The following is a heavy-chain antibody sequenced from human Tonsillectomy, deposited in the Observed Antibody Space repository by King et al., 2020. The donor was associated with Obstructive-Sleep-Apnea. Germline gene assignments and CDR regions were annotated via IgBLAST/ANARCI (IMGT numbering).Heavy chain of an antibody. D-gene: IGHD3-22*01. CDR3: AGGLNYYYRSQVFDS. CDR1: GGSISSGGYS. V-gene: IGHV4-30-2*01. CDR2: IFHSGRA. J-gene: IGHJ3*02. Sequence: LQLQESGSGLVKTSQTLSLTCAVSGGSISSGGYSWSWFRQPPGKVLAWVGYIFHSGRAYYNPSLKSRVTISVDWSKNQFSLNLSSVTAADTAVYYCAGGLNYYYRSQVFDSWGQGTVVTVSS.